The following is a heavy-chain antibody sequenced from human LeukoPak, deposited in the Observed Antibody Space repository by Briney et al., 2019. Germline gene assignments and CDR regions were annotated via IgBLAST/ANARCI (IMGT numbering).Heavy chain of an antibody. D-gene: IGHD4-11*01. Sequence: SETLSLTCTVSGGSISSSSYYWGWIRQPPGKGLEWIGSIYYSGSTYYNPSLKSRVTISVDTSKNQFSLKLSSVTAADTAVYYCARGLPDYSNYNWFDPWGQGTLVTVSS. CDR3: ARGLPDYSNYNWFDP. J-gene: IGHJ5*02. V-gene: IGHV4-39*07. CDR2: IYYSGST. CDR1: GGSISSSSYY.